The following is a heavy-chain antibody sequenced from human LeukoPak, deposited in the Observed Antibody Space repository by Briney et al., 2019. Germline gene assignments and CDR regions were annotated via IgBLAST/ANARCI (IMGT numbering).Heavy chain of an antibody. CDR3: TTTNSGYGMDV. CDR2: IRTKPNNYAT. V-gene: IGHV3-73*01. J-gene: IGHJ6*02. D-gene: IGHD2-8*01. CDR1: GYTFSVSA. Sequence: PGGSLRLSCAASGYTFSVSAMHWVRQASGKGLEWVGRIRTKPNNYATAYAVSVRGRFTISRDDSKNTAYLQMNSLKTEDTAVYYCTTTNSGYGMDVWGQGTTVTVSS.